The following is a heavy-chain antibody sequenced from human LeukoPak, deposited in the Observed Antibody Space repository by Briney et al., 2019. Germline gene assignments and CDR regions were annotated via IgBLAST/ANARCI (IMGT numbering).Heavy chain of an antibody. Sequence: PSETLSLTCTVSGGSISSSSYYWGWIRQPPGKGLEWIGSIYYSGSTYHNPSLKSRVTISVDTSKNQFSLKLSSVTAAATAVYYCARGGSNSSWYGGVDYWGQGTLVTVSS. CDR3: ARGGSNSSWYGGVDY. CDR1: GGSISSSSYY. D-gene: IGHD6-13*01. J-gene: IGHJ4*02. V-gene: IGHV4-39*07. CDR2: IYYSGST.